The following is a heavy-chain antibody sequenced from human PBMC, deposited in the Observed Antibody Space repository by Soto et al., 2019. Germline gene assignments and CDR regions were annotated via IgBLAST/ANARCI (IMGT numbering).Heavy chain of an antibody. CDR1: GFTFSSYG. J-gene: IGHJ5*02. CDR2: ISYDGSNK. Sequence: GGSLRLSCAASGFTFSSYGMHWVRQAPGKGLEWVAVISYDGSNKYYADSVKGRFTISRDNSKNTLYLQMNSLRAEDTAVYYCAKDSGPYGSGSYPFDPWGQGTLVTVSS. V-gene: IGHV3-30*18. CDR3: AKDSGPYGSGSYPFDP. D-gene: IGHD3-10*01.